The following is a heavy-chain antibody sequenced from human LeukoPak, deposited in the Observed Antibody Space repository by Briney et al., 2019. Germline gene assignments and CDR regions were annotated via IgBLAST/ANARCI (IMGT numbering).Heavy chain of an antibody. CDR1: GGTFSSNA. V-gene: IGHV1-46*01. Sequence: GASVKVSCKASGGTFSSNALSWVRQAPGQGLEWMGIINPSGGSTNYAQKFQGRVSMTRDTSTSTVYMELSSLRSEDTAMYWCARGYYDSSGYDPGLGYWGQGTLVTVSS. CDR3: ARGYYDSSGYDPGLGY. D-gene: IGHD3-22*01. J-gene: IGHJ4*02. CDR2: INPSGGST.